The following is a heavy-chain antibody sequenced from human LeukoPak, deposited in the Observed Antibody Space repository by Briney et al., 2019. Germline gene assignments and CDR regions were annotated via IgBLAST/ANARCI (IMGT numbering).Heavy chain of an antibody. CDR2: IYYSEST. J-gene: IGHJ5*02. V-gene: IGHV4-59*01. D-gene: IGHD3-22*01. CDR1: GGSISSYY. CDR3: ARAGTPITMIVVESNWFDP. Sequence: SETLSLTCTVSGGSISSYYWSWIRQPPGKGLEWIGYIYYSESTNYNPSLKSRVTISVDTSKNQFSLKLSSVTAADTAVYYCARAGTPITMIVVESNWFDPWGQGTLVTVSS.